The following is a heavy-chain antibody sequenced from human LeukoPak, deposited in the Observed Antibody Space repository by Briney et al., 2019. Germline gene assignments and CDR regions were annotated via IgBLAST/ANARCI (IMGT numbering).Heavy chain of an antibody. Sequence: GGSLRLSCAASGFTSSSYAMNWVRQAPGKGLEWVSGISGSGSSTYYADSGKGRFTISRDNSKNTLYLRMNSPRAEDTAVYYCARQTGYDSPAGGRGFDYWGQGTPVTVSS. D-gene: IGHD3-22*01. J-gene: IGHJ4*02. V-gene: IGHV3-23*01. CDR1: GFTSSSYA. CDR3: ARQTGYDSPAGGRGFDY. CDR2: ISGSGSST.